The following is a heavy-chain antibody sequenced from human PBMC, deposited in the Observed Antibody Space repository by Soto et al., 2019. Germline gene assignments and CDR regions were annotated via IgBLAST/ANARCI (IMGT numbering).Heavy chain of an antibody. CDR1: GYTLSSFG. CDR3: VRTRQQWLAGDS. V-gene: IGHV1-3*01. CDR2: INAGNGNT. Sequence: QAQLVQSGAEVKKPGASVKVSCKASGYTLSSFGIHWVRQGPGQRLEWMGWINAGNGNTKYSQKLQGRVTFSRDTSANTAYMELTSLTSEDTAVYYCVRTRQQWLAGDSWGQGSLVTVSS. D-gene: IGHD6-19*01. J-gene: IGHJ4*02.